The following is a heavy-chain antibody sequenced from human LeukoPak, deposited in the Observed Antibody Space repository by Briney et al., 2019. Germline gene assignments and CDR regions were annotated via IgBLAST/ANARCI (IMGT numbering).Heavy chain of an antibody. V-gene: IGHV3-30-3*01. CDR2: ISYDGSNK. Sequence: GGSLRLSCAASGFTFSSYAMHWVRQAPGKGLEWVAVISYDGSNKYYADSVKGRFTISRDNSKNTLYLQMNSLRAEDTAVYYCARGDSSGYYKNGYFDYWGQGTLVTVSS. J-gene: IGHJ4*02. CDR1: GFTFSSYA. D-gene: IGHD3-22*01. CDR3: ARGDSSGYYKNGYFDY.